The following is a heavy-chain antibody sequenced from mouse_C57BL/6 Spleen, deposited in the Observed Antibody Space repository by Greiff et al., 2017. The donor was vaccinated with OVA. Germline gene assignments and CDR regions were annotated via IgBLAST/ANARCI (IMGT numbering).Heavy chain of an antibody. CDR1: GYSITSCYV. D-gene: IGHD1-1*01. CDR2: ISYSGST. CDR3: ARDNYVGSRAWFAY. J-gene: IGHJ3*01. V-gene: IGHV3-1*01. Sequence: EVKVVESGPGMVKPSQSLSLTCTVSGYSITSCYVWYWIRHFPGNKLEWMGYISYSGSTNYNPSLKSRISITPYRSKNHFFLKLNAVTPEDTATYNCARDNYVGSRAWFAYWGQGTLVTVAA.